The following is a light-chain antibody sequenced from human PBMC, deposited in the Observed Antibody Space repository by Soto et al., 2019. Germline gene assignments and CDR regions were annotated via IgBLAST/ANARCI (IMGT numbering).Light chain of an antibody. J-gene: IGLJ2*01. CDR1: SSDVGGYNY. CDR3: SSYTSSDTLI. V-gene: IGLV2-14*01. Sequence: QSALTQHASVSGAPGQSITIACTCTSSDVGGYNYVSWYQQHPGKAPKLMIYEVSNRPSWGSHRFSCSKSGNTASLTISGLQAEDEADYHCSSYTSSDTLIFGGGTKLTVL. CDR2: EVS.